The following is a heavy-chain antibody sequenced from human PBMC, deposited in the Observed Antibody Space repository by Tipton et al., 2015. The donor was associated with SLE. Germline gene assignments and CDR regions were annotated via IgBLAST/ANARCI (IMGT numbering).Heavy chain of an antibody. Sequence: TLSLTCTVSGGSTSSYYWSWIRQPAGQGLEWIGRIYTSGSTNYNPSLKSRVTMSVDTSKNQFSLKLSSVTAADTAVYYCARGPYDFWSGSDMDVWGQGTTVTVSS. CDR2: IYTSGST. CDR3: ARGPYDFWSGSDMDV. CDR1: GGSTSSYY. J-gene: IGHJ6*02. V-gene: IGHV4-4*07. D-gene: IGHD3-3*01.